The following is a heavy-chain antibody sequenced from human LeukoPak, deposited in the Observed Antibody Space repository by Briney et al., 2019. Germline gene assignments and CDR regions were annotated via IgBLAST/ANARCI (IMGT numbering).Heavy chain of an antibody. Sequence: GGSLRLSCAASGFTFSSYWMSWVRQAPGKGLEWVANIKQDGSEKYYVDSVKGRFTISRDNAKNSLYLQMNSLRAEDTAVYYCARDKGIAVAEYYYYYMDVWGKGTTVTVSS. J-gene: IGHJ6*03. CDR1: GFTFSSYW. D-gene: IGHD6-19*01. CDR2: IKQDGSEK. V-gene: IGHV3-7*01. CDR3: ARDKGIAVAEYYYYYMDV.